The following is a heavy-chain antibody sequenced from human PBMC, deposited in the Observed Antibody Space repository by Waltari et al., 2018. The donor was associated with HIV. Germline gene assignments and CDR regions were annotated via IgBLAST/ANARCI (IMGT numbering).Heavy chain of an antibody. CDR1: GFTFSSYG. D-gene: IGHD4-17*01. J-gene: IGHJ4*02. V-gene: IGHV3-30*18. CDR3: AKGRLMTTVVTPFDY. CDR2: ISYDGSNK. Sequence: RLSCAASGFTFSSYGMHWVRQAPGKGLEWVAVISYDGSNKYYADSVKGRFTISRDNSKNTLYLQMNSLRAEDTAVYYCAKGRLMTTVVTPFDYWGQGTLVTVSS.